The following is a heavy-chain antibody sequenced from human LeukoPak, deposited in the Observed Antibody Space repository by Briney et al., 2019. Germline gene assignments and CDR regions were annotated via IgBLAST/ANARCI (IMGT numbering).Heavy chain of an antibody. D-gene: IGHD3-22*01. Sequence: ETLSLTCTVSGGSISSYYWSWIRQPAGKGLEWIGRIYTSGSTNYNPSLKSRVTMSVDTSKNQFSLKLSSVTAADTAVYYCARVGSSGYWHYFDYWGQGALVTVSS. CDR2: IYTSGST. V-gene: IGHV4-4*07. CDR1: GGSISSYY. CDR3: ARVGSSGYWHYFDY. J-gene: IGHJ4*02.